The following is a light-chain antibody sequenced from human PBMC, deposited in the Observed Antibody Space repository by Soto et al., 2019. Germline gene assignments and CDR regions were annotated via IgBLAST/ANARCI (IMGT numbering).Light chain of an antibody. J-gene: IGKJ2*01. Sequence: EIVMTQSPATLSVSPGERATLSCRASQSVSSNLAWYQQKPGQAPRLLIYGASTRATGIPARFSGSGSGTEVTLTISSLQSEDFAVYYCQQYNNWPPSTFGQGTKREIK. CDR3: QQYNNWPPST. V-gene: IGKV3-15*01. CDR1: QSVSSN. CDR2: GAS.